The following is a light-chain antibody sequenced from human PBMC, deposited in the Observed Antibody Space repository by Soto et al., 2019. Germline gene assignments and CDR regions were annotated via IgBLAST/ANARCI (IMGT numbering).Light chain of an antibody. CDR2: DVS. CDR1: SSDVGDNNY. Sequence: QSALTKPASVSGSPGQSITISCTGTSSDVGDNNYVSWYPQHPGKAPNLRIYDVSHRPSGVSSRFSGSKSGNTASLTIAGLQAEDEADYYCASYTDSTIVMFGGGTKLTVL. V-gene: IGLV2-14*01. CDR3: ASYTDSTIVM. J-gene: IGLJ3*02.